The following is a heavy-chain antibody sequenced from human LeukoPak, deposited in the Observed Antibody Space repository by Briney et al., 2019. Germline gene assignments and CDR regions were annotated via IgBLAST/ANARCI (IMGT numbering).Heavy chain of an antibody. J-gene: IGHJ4*02. CDR1: GGTFSSYA. Sequence: SVKVSCKASGGTFSSYAISWVRQAPGQGLEWMGRIIPILGIANYAQKFQGRVTITADKSTSTAYMELSSLRSEDTAVYYCARGAVAVAIDYWGQGILVTVSS. CDR2: IIPILGIA. V-gene: IGHV1-69*04. CDR3: ARGAVAVAIDY. D-gene: IGHD6-19*01.